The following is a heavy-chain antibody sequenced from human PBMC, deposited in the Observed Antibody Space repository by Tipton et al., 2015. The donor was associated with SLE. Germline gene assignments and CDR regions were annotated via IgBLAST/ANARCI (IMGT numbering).Heavy chain of an antibody. Sequence: GLVKPSETLSLTCTVSGGSISTYYWSWIRQSPGKGLEWIGYIHKSGSTHYHPSLRGRVTISVDASKNQFSLELISVTAADTAVYYCARDWRGYYGSQAYYYYGMDVWGQGTTVIVSS. D-gene: IGHD3-10*01. V-gene: IGHV4-59*01. CDR1: GGSISTYY. CDR2: IHKSGST. J-gene: IGHJ6*02. CDR3: ARDWRGYYGSQAYYYYGMDV.